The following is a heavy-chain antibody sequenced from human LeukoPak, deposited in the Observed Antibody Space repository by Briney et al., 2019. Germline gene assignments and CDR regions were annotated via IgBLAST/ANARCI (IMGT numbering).Heavy chain of an antibody. Sequence: ASVKVSCKASGYTFTSYGFNWVRQATGQGLEWMGWMNPNSGNTGYAQKFQGRVTMTRNTSISIAYMELSSLRSNDTAVYYCARATGKDILTGRKLDNWGQGTLVTVSS. J-gene: IGHJ4*02. V-gene: IGHV1-8*01. CDR2: MNPNSGNT. CDR1: GYTFTSYG. CDR3: ARATGKDILTGRKLDN. D-gene: IGHD3-9*01.